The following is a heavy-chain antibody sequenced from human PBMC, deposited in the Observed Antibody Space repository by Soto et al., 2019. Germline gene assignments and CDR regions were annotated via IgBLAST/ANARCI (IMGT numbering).Heavy chain of an antibody. Sequence: EVQLLESGGVLVQPGGSLRLSCAASGFTFSSYAMSWFRQAPGKGLEWVSAISGSGGSTYYADSVKGRFTISRDNSKNTLYLQMTILRAADTAVYYCAKVGEVSYYYYYGMDVWGQGTTVTVSS. J-gene: IGHJ6*02. CDR1: GFTFSSYA. CDR3: AKVGEVSYYYYYGMDV. CDR2: ISGSGGST. D-gene: IGHD2-21*01. V-gene: IGHV3-23*01.